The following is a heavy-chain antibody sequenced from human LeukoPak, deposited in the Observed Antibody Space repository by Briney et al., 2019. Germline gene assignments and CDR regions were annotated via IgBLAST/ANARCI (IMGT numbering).Heavy chain of an antibody. CDR2: IIPIFGTA. J-gene: IGHJ4*02. CDR3: ASGPHRGGDCYV. V-gene: IGHV1-69*13. D-gene: IGHD2-21*02. CDR1: GGTFSSYA. Sequence: ASVKVSCKASGGTFSSYAISWVRQAPGQGLEWMGGIIPIFGTANYAQKFQGRVTITADESTSTAYMELSSLRSEDTAVYYCASGPHRGGDCYVWGQGTLVTVSS.